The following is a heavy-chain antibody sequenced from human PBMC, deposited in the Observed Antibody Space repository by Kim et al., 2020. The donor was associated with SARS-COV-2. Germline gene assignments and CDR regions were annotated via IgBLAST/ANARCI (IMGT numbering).Heavy chain of an antibody. D-gene: IGHD6-6*01. Sequence: GGSLRLSCAASGFTFSSYGMHWVRQAPGKGLEWVAVIWYDGSNKYYADSVKGRFTISRDNSKNTLYLQMNSLRAEDTAVYYCAKDHDTYSGSAGYGLDVWGQGTTVTVSS. CDR2: IWYDGSNK. J-gene: IGHJ6*02. V-gene: IGHV3-33*06. CDR1: GFTFSSYG. CDR3: AKDHDTYSGSAGYGLDV.